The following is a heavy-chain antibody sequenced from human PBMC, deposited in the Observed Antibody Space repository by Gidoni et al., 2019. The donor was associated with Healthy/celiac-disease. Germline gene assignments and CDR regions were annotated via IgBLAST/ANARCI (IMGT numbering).Heavy chain of an antibody. J-gene: IGHJ4*02. Sequence: EVQLVESGGGLVQPGGSLRLSCAAAGFTFSSYWRHWVRQAPGKGLVWVSRIKSDGLSTSYADSVKGRSTLSSATAKDTLYWQINRLGGEYTAVYYCARIHKAAFDYWGQGTLVTVSS. CDR1: GFTFSSYW. CDR3: ARIHKAAFDY. CDR2: IKSDGLST. D-gene: IGHD6-25*01. V-gene: IGHV3-74*01.